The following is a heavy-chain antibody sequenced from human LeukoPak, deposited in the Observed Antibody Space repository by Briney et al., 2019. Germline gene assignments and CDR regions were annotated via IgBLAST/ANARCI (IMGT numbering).Heavy chain of an antibody. Sequence: GGSLRLSCAASGFTFSSYWMSWVRQAPGKGLEWVANIKQGGSEKYYVDSVKGRFTISRDNAKNSLYLQMNSLRAGDTAVYYCARDLAAGTDYDYWGQGTLVTVSS. D-gene: IGHD6-13*01. V-gene: IGHV3-7*01. CDR1: GFTFSSYW. CDR3: ARDLAAGTDYDY. J-gene: IGHJ4*02. CDR2: IKQGGSEK.